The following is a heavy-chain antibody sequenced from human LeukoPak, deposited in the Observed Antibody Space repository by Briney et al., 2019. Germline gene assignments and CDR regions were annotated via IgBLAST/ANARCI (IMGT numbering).Heavy chain of an antibody. CDR2: IIPIFGTA. CDR1: GGTFSSYA. D-gene: IGHD6-13*01. CDR3: ARRRGLLAANRNWFDP. Sequence: ASVKVSCKASGGTFSSYAISWVRQAPGQGLEWMGGIIPIFGTANYAQKFQGRVTITADESTSTAYMELGSLRSEDTAVYYCARRRGLLAANRNWFDPWGQGTLVTVSS. V-gene: IGHV1-69*01. J-gene: IGHJ5*02.